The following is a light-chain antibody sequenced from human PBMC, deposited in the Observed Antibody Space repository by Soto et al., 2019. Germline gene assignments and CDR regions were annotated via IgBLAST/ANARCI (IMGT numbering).Light chain of an antibody. CDR2: RNI. J-gene: IGLJ1*01. Sequence: QSVLTQPPSASGTPGQRVTISCSGRSSNIGSNYVYWYQQLPGTAPKLLIYRNIQRPSGVPDRFSGSKSGTSASLAISGLLSEDEADYYCAAWDDSLNGFYVFGTGTKLTVL. CDR1: SSNIGSNY. CDR3: AAWDDSLNGFYV. V-gene: IGLV1-47*01.